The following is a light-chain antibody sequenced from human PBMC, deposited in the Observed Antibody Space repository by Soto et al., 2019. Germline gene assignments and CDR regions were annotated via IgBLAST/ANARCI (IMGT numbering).Light chain of an antibody. V-gene: IGKV1-39*01. CDR3: HQCDSTPQT. CDR2: TTS. Sequence: DIQMTQSPSSLSASVGDRVTITCRASQSINTHLNWYQQKPGKPPKLLIHTTSSLQSGVPSRFSGSGTGTYFTLTISSLQPEDFATYYCHQCDSTPQTFGGGNKVEI. CDR1: QSINTH. J-gene: IGKJ4*01.